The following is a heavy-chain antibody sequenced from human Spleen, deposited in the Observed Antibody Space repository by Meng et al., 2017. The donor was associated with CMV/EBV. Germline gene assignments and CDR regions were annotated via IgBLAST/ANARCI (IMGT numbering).Heavy chain of an antibody. J-gene: IGHJ5*02. D-gene: IGHD2-2*02. CDR2: IYYSGST. CDR3: ARVLVVPAAIPSNWFDP. Sequence: SETLSLTCTVSGGSISSGGYYWSWIRQHPGKGLEWIGYIYYSGSTYYNPSLKSRVTISVDTSKNQFSLKLSSVTAADTAVYYCARVLVVPAAIPSNWFDPWGQGTLVTVSS. V-gene: IGHV4-31*03. CDR1: GGSISSGGYY.